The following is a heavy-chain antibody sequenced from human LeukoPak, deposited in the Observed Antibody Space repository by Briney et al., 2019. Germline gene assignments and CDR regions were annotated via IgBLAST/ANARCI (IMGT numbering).Heavy chain of an antibody. D-gene: IGHD3-22*01. V-gene: IGHV3-30*03. Sequence: GGSLRLSCAASGFTFSSYGMHWVRQAPGKGLEWVAVISYDGSNKYYADSVKGRFTISRDNSKNTLYLQMNSLRAEDTAVYYCARDRYYYDSSGYFDYWGQGTLVTVSS. J-gene: IGHJ4*02. CDR3: ARDRYYYDSSGYFDY. CDR1: GFTFSSYG. CDR2: ISYDGSNK.